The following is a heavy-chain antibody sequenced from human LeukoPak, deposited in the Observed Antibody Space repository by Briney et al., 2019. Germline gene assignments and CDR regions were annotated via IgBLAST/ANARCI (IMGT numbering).Heavy chain of an antibody. J-gene: IGHJ5*01. CDR1: RDSVSTNSAT. V-gene: IGHV6-1*01. Sequence: SQTLSLTCAISRDSVSTNSATWTWLRQSPSRGLEWLGRTYYRSKWYNDYAVSMKSRITINPDTSKNQFSLQLNSVTPEDTAVYYCARLVGASWFDSWGQGTLVTVSS. CDR2: TYYRSKWYN. D-gene: IGHD1-26*01. CDR3: ARLVGASWFDS.